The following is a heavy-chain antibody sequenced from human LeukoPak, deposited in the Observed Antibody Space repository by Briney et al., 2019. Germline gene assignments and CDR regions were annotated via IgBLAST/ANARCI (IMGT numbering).Heavy chain of an antibody. CDR2: ISAYNGNT. D-gene: IGHD1-26*01. Sequence: ASVKVSCKASGYTFTGYYMHWVRQAPGQGLEWMGWISAYNGNTNYAQKLQGRVTMTTDTSTSTAYMELRSLRSDDTAVYYCAREGELEAFDYWGQGTLVTVSS. CDR3: AREGELEAFDY. CDR1: GYTFTGYY. V-gene: IGHV1-18*04. J-gene: IGHJ4*02.